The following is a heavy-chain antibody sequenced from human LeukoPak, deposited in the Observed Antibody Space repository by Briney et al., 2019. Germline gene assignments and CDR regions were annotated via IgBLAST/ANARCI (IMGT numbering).Heavy chain of an antibody. V-gene: IGHV4-4*07. Sequence: SETLSLTCAVYGGSFSGYYWSWIRQPAGKGLEWIGRIYANGNTQYNPSLKSRVTISLDTGKNQFSLKLSSVTAADSAVYYCARDYGGRDYFFDYWGQGTQVTVSS. CDR1: GGSFSGYY. J-gene: IGHJ4*02. CDR2: IYANGNT. CDR3: ARDYGGRDYFFDY. D-gene: IGHD4-23*01.